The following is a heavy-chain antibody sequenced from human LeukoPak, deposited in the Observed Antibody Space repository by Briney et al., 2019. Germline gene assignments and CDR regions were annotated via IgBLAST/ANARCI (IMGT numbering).Heavy chain of an antibody. CDR2: IKSKTDGGTT. D-gene: IGHD4-17*01. Sequence: PAGSLRLSCAASGFTFSNAWMSWVRQAPGKGLEWVGRIKSKTDGGTTDYAAPVKGRFTISRDDSKNTLYLQMNSPKTEDTAVYYCTTSTVTTSLEVRDYWGQGTLLTAYS. CDR3: TTSTVTTSLEVRDY. V-gene: IGHV3-15*01. CDR1: GFTFSNAW. J-gene: IGHJ4*02.